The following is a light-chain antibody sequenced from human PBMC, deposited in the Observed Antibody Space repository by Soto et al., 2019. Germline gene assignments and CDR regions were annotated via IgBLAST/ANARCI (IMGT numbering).Light chain of an antibody. CDR3: QQYNIWPPT. Sequence: DIVLTQSPATLSVSPGERATLSCRASQSVSNNLAWYQQKPGQAPRLLIHGASTRATGVPARFSGSGSGTDLTLTISSLQSEDFAAYYCQQYNIWPPTFGQGTKVEIK. CDR2: GAS. CDR1: QSVSNN. V-gene: IGKV3-15*01. J-gene: IGKJ1*01.